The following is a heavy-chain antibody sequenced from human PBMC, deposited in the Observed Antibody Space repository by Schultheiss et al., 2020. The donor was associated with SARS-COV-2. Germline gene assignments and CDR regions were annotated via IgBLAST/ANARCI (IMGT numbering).Heavy chain of an antibody. V-gene: IGHV1-2*02. D-gene: IGHD5-24*01. CDR3: ARGGDGYNYAYNWFDP. J-gene: IGHJ5*02. CDR1: GYTFTGYY. CDR2: INPNSGGT. Sequence: ASVKVSCKASGYTFTGYYMHWVRQAPGQGLEWMGWINPNSGGTNYAQKFQGRVTITADESTSTAYMELSSLRSEDTAVYYCARGGDGYNYAYNWFDPWGQGTLVTVSS.